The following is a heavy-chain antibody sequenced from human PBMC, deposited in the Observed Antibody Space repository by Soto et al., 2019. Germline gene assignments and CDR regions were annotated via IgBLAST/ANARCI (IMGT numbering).Heavy chain of an antibody. V-gene: IGHV1-69*18. CDR3: VVMGNVAVSNPRSFDY. CDR1: GATFSGYA. J-gene: IGHJ4*02. D-gene: IGHD6-19*01. CDR2: IVPIFETL. Sequence: QVQLVQSGAEVKKPGSSVKVSCKASGATFSGYAINWVRQAPGQGLEWLGRIVPIFETLNYAERFQGRVAITADESTTTVYMELTNQTHEDTAVYYCVVMGNVAVSNPRSFDYWGQGTQVTVSS.